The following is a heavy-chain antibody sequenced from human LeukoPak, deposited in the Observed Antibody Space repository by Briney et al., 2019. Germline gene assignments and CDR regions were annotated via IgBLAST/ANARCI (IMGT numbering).Heavy chain of an antibody. CDR1: GYTFVTYG. J-gene: IGHJ4*02. CDR3: ARASFDH. Sequence: ASVKVSCKASGYTFVTYGINWVRQAPGQGPEWIGWISTYSGNTKYALKFQDRVTLTRDTSTTTAYMELKSLTSDDRAVYYCARASFDHWGQGTLVIVSS. CDR2: ISTYSGNT. V-gene: IGHV1-18*01.